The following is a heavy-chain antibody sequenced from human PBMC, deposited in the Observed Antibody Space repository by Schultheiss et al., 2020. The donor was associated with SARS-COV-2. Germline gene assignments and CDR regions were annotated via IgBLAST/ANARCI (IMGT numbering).Heavy chain of an antibody. CDR1: GFTITDYW. V-gene: IGHV3-74*01. D-gene: IGHD5-12*01. Sequence: GGSLRLSCVASGFTITDYWMQWVRQAPGKGPAWVSLINNDGSITNYADSVKGRFTISRDNSKNTLYLQMDSLRVEDTAVYYCARRVATGPAPFDSWGQGTLVTVSS. CDR3: ARRVATGPAPFDS. CDR2: INNDGSIT. J-gene: IGHJ4*02.